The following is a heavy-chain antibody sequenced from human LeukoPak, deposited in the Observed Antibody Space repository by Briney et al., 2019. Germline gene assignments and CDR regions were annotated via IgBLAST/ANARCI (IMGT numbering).Heavy chain of an antibody. V-gene: IGHV4-61*10. J-gene: IGHJ6*02. CDR2: INHSGST. CDR3: ARSLRGTCCGMDV. D-gene: IGHD5-12*01. CDR1: GGSISSGSYY. Sequence: SETLSLTCTVSGGSISSGSYYWSWIRQPAGKGLGWIGEINHSGSTNYNPSLKSRVTISVDTSKNQFSLKLSSVTAADTAVYYCARSLRGTCCGMDVWGQRTTVTVSS.